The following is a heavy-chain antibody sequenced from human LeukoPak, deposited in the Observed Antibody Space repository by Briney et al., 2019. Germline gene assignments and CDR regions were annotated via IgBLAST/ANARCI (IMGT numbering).Heavy chain of an antibody. J-gene: IGHJ4*02. V-gene: IGHV4-34*08. D-gene: IGHD3-10*01. CDR3: ATSFVTRGIISAY. CDR2: ISHSGGI. Sequence: LRLSCAASGFTFSDYYMSWIRQSPGEGLEWIGEISHSGGIKYNPSLKSRVTMSPDTSKNQFSLKLRSVTAADTAIYYCATSFVTRGIISAYWGQGTPVTVSS. CDR1: GFTFSDYY.